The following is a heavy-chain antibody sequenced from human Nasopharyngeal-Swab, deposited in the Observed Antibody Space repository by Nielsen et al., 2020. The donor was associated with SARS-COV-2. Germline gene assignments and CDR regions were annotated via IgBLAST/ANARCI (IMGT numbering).Heavy chain of an antibody. CDR3: AKGGSSWYWFDY. J-gene: IGHJ4*02. V-gene: IGHV3-30-3*01. D-gene: IGHD6-13*01. CDR2: ISSDGSNK. Sequence: GESLKISCAASGFTFNSYALHWVRQAPGTGLEWVAVISSDGSNKYYADSVKGRFTISRDNSKNTLYLQMNSLRVEDTAVYYCAKGGSSWYWFDYWGQGTLVTVSS. CDR1: GFTFNSYA.